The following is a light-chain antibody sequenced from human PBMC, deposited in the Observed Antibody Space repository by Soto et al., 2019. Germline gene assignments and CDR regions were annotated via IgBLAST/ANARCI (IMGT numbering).Light chain of an antibody. CDR2: DAS. Sequence: DIQMTQSPSTLSASVGDRVTITCRASQTINNWLAWYQHKPGKAPKLLIYDASNLENGVPSRFSGSGSGADFSLSISSLQPEDFATYYCQQYSNYSRTFGQGTKVDIK. CDR1: QTINNW. J-gene: IGKJ1*01. V-gene: IGKV1-5*01. CDR3: QQYSNYSRT.